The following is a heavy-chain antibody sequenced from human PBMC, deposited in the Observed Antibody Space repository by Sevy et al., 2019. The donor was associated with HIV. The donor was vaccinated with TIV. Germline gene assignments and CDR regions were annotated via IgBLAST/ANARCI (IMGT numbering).Heavy chain of an antibody. Sequence: SLTLSLTCAISGDSVSSNSPAWNWIRRSPSRVLEWLGRTYYRSKWYNDYAVSVKSRITINPDTSKNQFSLQLNSVTPDDTAVYYCARGWLRSGFDIWGQGTMVTVSS. J-gene: IGHJ3*02. V-gene: IGHV6-1*01. CDR1: GDSVSSNSPA. CDR3: ARGWLRSGFDI. CDR2: TYYRSKWYN. D-gene: IGHD5-12*01.